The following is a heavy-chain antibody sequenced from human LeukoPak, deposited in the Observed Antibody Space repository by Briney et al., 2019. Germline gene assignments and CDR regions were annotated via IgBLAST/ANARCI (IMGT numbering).Heavy chain of an antibody. V-gene: IGHV3-7*01. CDR2: IKQDGSEK. J-gene: IGHJ5*02. CDR1: GFTFSTYW. D-gene: IGHD2-2*01. CDR3: ARERSLVPAATPLVGLS. Sequence: GGSLRLSCAASGFTFSTYWMSWVRQAPGKGLEWVANIKQDGSEKYYVDSVKGRFTISRDNAKNSLYLQMNSLRAEDTAVYYCARERSLVPAATPLVGLSWGQGTLVTVSS.